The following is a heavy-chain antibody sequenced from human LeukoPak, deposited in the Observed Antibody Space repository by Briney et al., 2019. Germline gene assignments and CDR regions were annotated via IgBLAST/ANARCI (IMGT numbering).Heavy chain of an antibody. Sequence: GGSLRLSCAASGFTFSGSAMHWVRQASGKGLEWVGRIRSKANSYATAYAASVKGRFTISRDDSKSTAYLQMNSLRAEDTAVYYCAKDVSSTPYYMDVWGKGTTVTVSS. V-gene: IGHV3-73*01. CDR1: GFTFSGSA. CDR3: AKDVSSTPYYMDV. D-gene: IGHD2-15*01. J-gene: IGHJ6*03. CDR2: IRSKANSYAT.